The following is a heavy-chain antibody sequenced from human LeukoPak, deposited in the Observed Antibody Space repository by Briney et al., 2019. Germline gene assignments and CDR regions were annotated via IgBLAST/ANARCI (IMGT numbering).Heavy chain of an antibody. J-gene: IGHJ4*02. D-gene: IGHD5-12*01. CDR1: GFRFNIYA. Sequence: GGSLRLSCAASGFRFNIYAMSWVRQAPGKGLEWVSAISGSGGSTYYADSVRDRFTISRDNFKNTLYLQMTSLRVDDRAVYFCATREGRGSFDNWGQGTLVSV. CDR3: ATREGRGSFDN. V-gene: IGHV3-23*01. CDR2: ISGSGGST.